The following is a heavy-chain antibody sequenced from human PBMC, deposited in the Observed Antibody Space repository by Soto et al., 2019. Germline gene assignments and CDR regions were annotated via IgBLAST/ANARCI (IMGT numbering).Heavy chain of an antibody. D-gene: IGHD1-26*01. Sequence: QVQLVQSGAEVKKPGALVKVSCKASGYTFTDYYLHWVRQAPGQGLEWMGWITPNSGGINYAQKFQGRVTMTRDTAISTVYMHLSRLRSDDTAVYYCARVGLLVGAWYFVDYWGQGTLVTVSS. CDR3: ARVGLLVGAWYFVDY. CDR2: ITPNSGGI. J-gene: IGHJ4*02. CDR1: GYTFTDYY. V-gene: IGHV1-2*02.